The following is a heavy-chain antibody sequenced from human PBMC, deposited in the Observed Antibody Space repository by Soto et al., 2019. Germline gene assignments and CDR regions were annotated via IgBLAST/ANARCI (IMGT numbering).Heavy chain of an antibody. J-gene: IGHJ6*02. D-gene: IGHD2-2*01. Sequence: QVQLVQSGAEVRKPGSSVRVSCKASGGTFDAYTITWVRQAPGQGLEWMGWIIPLFGTANYAQKFQGRVTITADESTTTAHMDLSSLRSEGTAVYFCATLGTKALDVWGQGTTVTISS. V-gene: IGHV1-69*01. CDR1: GGTFDAYT. CDR3: ATLGTKALDV. CDR2: IIPLFGTA.